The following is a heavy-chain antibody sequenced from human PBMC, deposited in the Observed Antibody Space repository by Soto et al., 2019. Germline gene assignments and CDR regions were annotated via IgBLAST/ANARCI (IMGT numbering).Heavy chain of an antibody. J-gene: IGHJ6*03. CDR2: INSDGSST. CDR1: GFTFSSYW. CDR3: ARSRHDYGDYVGPQDYYYYMDV. D-gene: IGHD4-17*01. V-gene: IGHV3-74*01. Sequence: EVQLVESGGGLVQPGGSLRLSCAASGFTFSSYWMHWVRQAPGKGLVWVSRINSDGSSTSYADSVKGRFTISRDNAKNTLYLQMNSLRAEDTAVYYCARSRHDYGDYVGPQDYYYYMDVWGKGTTVTVSS.